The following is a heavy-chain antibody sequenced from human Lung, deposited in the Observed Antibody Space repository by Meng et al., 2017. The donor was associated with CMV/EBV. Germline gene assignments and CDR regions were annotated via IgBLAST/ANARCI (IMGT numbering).Heavy chain of an antibody. CDR3: ARDPDYADVLDH. D-gene: IGHD4-17*01. CDR1: GFTFSDHW. J-gene: IGHJ4*02. CDR2: IQKDGGEK. Sequence: LTCAASGFTFSDHWMSWVRQTPGKGLEWVANIQKDGGEKYYVDSVKGRFTISRDNAKNSVYLQINNLRADDTAVYYCARDPDYADVLDHWGQGTLVTVSS. V-gene: IGHV3-7*01.